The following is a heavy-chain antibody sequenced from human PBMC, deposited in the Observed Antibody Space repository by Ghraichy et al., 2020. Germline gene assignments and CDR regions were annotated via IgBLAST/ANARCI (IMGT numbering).Heavy chain of an antibody. CDR2: IYYSGTT. D-gene: IGHD6-6*01. CDR1: GGSISSGGYY. J-gene: IGHJ4*02. Sequence: TLSLTCTVSGGSISSGGYYWDWIRQPPGKGLEWIGSIYYSGTTYYNPSLKSRATISIDTSENQFSLKLSSVTAADTAVYFCARRRRSYFDYWGRGTLVTVSS. CDR3: ARRRRSYFDY. V-gene: IGHV4-39*01.